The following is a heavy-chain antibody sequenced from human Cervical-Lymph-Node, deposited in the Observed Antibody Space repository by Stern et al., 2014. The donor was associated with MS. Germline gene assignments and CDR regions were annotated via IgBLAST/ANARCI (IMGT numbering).Heavy chain of an antibody. V-gene: IGHV1-8*02. CDR3: ARVGLLYAVASSYYYYGMDV. CDR2: MSPNSGNT. D-gene: IGHD2-21*02. Sequence: QVQLEESGAEVKKPGASVKVSCKASGYTFTNYDIKWVRRATGQGLELMGWMSPNSGNTGYGRKFQGRVTMTRDTSINTAYMEVSGLRSEDTAVYYCARVGLLYAVASSYYYYGMDVWGQGTTVTVSS. CDR1: GYTFTNYD. J-gene: IGHJ6*02.